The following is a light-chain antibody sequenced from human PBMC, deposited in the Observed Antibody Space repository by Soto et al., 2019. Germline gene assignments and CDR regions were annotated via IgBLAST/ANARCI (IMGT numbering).Light chain of an antibody. CDR1: SSDIGGYNY. J-gene: IGLJ2*01. CDR2: EVS. Sequence: QSALTQPASVSGSPVQSITISCTVTSSDIGGYNYVSWYQQHPGKAPTLMIYEVSDRPSGVSTRFSGAKSGNTASLTISGLQAEDEAYYYCSSYTTTTTQVVFGGGTKVTVL. CDR3: SSYTTTTTQVV. V-gene: IGLV2-14*01.